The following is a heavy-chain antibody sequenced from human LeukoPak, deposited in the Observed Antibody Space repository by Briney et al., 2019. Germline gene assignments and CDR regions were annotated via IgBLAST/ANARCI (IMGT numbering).Heavy chain of an antibody. CDR2: ISSSGSTI. CDR3: ASQGIVRRWYFDL. CDR1: GFTFSDYY. V-gene: IGHV3-11*01. J-gene: IGHJ2*01. Sequence: GGSLRLSCAASGFTFSDYYMSWIRQAPGKGLEWVSYISSSGSTIYYADSVKGRFTISRDNAKNSLYLQMNSLRAEDTAAYYCASQGIVRRWYFDLWGRGTLVTVSS. D-gene: IGHD1-26*01.